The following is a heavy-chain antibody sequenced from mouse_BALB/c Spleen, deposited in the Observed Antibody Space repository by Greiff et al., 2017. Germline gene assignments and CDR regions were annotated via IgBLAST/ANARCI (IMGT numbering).Heavy chain of an antibody. J-gene: IGHJ2*01. CDR1: GFTFNTNA. V-gene: IGHV10S3*01. Sequence: GGGLVQPKGSLKLSCAASGFTFNTNAMNWVRQAPGKGLEWVARIRSKSNNYATYYADSVKDRFTISRDDSQSMLYLQMNNLKTEDTAMYYCVRERGNYLDYWGQGTTLTVSS. CDR3: VRERGNYLDY. CDR2: IRSKSNNYAT.